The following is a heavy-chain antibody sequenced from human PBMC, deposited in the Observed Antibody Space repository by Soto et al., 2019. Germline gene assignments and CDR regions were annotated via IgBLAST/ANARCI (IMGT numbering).Heavy chain of an antibody. CDR2: IYYSGST. Sequence: PSETLSLTCTVSGGSISSGDYYWSWIRQPPGKGLEWIGYIYYSGSTYYNPSLKSRVTISVDTSKNQFSLKLSSVTAADTAVYYCARGGFEYYYGSGSYYPLFRWGQGTLVTVSS. CDR3: ARGGFEYYYGSGSYYPLFR. D-gene: IGHD3-10*01. J-gene: IGHJ4*02. V-gene: IGHV4-30-4*01. CDR1: GGSISSGDYY.